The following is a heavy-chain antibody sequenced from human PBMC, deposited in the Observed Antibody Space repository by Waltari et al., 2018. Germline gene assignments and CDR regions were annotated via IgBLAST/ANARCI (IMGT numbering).Heavy chain of an antibody. J-gene: IGHJ2*01. Sequence: EVQLVESGGGLVQPGGSLRLSCAASGFTYSMYWMHWVRQAPGKGLVWVSSSNSDGSSTSYADSVKGRFTISNDNAKNTVYLQMNSLRAEDTAIYYCARGARRTTVTTGWWYFDLWGRGTLVTVAS. CDR3: ARGARRTTVTTGWWYFDL. CDR2: SNSDGSST. V-gene: IGHV3-74*01. D-gene: IGHD4-17*01. CDR1: GFTYSMYW.